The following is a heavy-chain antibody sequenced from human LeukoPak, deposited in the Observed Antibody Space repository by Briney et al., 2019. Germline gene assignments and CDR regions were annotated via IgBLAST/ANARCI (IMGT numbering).Heavy chain of an antibody. Sequence: PSETLSLTCAVSGGSISSGGYSWSWIRQPPGKGLEWLGYIYHSGSTYYNPSLKSRVTISVDRSKNQFSLKLSSVTAADTAVYYCARVTGGSYRPDAFDIWGQGTMVTVSS. D-gene: IGHD1-26*01. J-gene: IGHJ3*02. CDR3: ARVTGGSYRPDAFDI. CDR2: IYHSGST. V-gene: IGHV4-30-2*01. CDR1: GGSISSGGYS.